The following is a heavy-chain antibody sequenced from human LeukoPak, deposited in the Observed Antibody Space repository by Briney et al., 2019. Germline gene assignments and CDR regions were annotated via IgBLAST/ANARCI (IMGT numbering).Heavy chain of an antibody. CDR3: ATQGGYASSGYYPTYNWFDP. CDR2: IYTSGST. D-gene: IGHD3-22*01. Sequence: SETLSLTCTVSGGSISSYYWSWIRQPPGKGLEWIGYIYTSGSTNYNASPMSRVTIYVHSSKNQFYVKLSPVTAANTAVYYCATQGGYASSGYYPTYNWFDPWGQGTLVTVSS. V-gene: IGHV4-4*08. CDR1: GGSISSYY. J-gene: IGHJ5*02.